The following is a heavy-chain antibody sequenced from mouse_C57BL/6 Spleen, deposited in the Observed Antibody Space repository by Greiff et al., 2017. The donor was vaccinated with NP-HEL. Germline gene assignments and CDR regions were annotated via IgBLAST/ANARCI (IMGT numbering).Heavy chain of an antibody. CDR1: GYTFTSYW. CDR3: ARYDYDEGFAY. J-gene: IGHJ3*01. Sequence: QVHVKQPGAELVRPGSSVKLSCKASGYTFTSYWMDWVKQRPGQGLEWIGNIYPSDSETHYNQKFKDKATLTVDKSSSTAYMQLSSLTSEDSAVYYCARYDYDEGFAYWGQGTLVTVSA. V-gene: IGHV1-61*01. CDR2: IYPSDSET. D-gene: IGHD2-4*01.